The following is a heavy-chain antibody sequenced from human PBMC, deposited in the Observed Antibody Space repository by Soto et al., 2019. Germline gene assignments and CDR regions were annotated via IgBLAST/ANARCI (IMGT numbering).Heavy chain of an antibody. D-gene: IGHD2-2*01. J-gene: IGHJ6*02. Sequence: GASVKVSCKPSGYSFSNFYVHWVRQAPGQGLEWMGIIDPSSGTTSYTQKFQERVTMTRDTSMSTVYMELSRLRSEDTAVYYCARGVVVVPNGLIAGMDVWGLGTTVTVSS. CDR1: GYSFSNFY. V-gene: IGHV1-46*01. CDR3: ARGVVVVPNGLIAGMDV. CDR2: IDPSSGTT.